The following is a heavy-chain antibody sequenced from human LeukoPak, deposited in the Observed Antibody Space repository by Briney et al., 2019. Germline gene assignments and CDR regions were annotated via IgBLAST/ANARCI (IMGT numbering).Heavy chain of an antibody. CDR3: AREMGADAAPYMDV. D-gene: IGHD2-15*01. CDR2: IIPILGIA. CDR1: GGTFSSYT. J-gene: IGHJ6*03. V-gene: IGHV1-69*04. Sequence: GASVKVSCKASGGTFSSYTISWVRQAPGQGREWMGRIIPILGIANYAQKFQGRVTITADKSTSTAYMELSSLRSEDTAVYYCAREMGADAAPYMDVWGKGTTVTVSS.